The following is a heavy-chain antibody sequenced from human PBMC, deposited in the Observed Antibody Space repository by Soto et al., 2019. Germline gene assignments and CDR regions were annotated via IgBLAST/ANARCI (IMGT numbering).Heavy chain of an antibody. CDR1: GGYIRSGGYS. CDR2: IYHSGST. D-gene: IGHD3-22*01. CDR3: ARAHVEYYDSSGYYYGWFDP. V-gene: IGHV4-30-2*01. Sequence: PSETQSLTCAVSGGYIRSGGYSWSWIRQPPGKGLEWIGYIYHSGSTYYNPSLKSRVTISVDRSKNQFSLKLSSVTAADTAVYYCARAHVEYYDSSGYYYGWFDPWGQGTLVTVSS. J-gene: IGHJ5*02.